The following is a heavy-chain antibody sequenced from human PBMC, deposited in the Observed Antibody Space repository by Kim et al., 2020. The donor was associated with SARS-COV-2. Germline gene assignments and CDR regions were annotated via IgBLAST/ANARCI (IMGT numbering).Heavy chain of an antibody. J-gene: IGHJ5*02. Sequence: GGSLRLSCAASGFIFNNNIINWVRQAPGKGLEWVSLISGSGATTSYADYVKGRFTIYRDNSKNTLYLQMDSLRAEDTAVYFCAKGGGYHFDPWGQGTLVT. V-gene: IGHV3-23*01. D-gene: IGHD3-22*01. CDR1: GFIFNNNI. CDR3: AKGGGYHFDP. CDR2: ISGSGATT.